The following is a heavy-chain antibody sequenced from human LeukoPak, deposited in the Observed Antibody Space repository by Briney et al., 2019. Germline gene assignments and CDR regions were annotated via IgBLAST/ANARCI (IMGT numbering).Heavy chain of an antibody. CDR2: ISSSSSTI. CDR3: ARAMRDWWELGPFDY. V-gene: IGHV3-48*01. D-gene: IGHD3-10*01. Sequence: PGGSLRLSCAASGFTFSSYSMNWVRQAPGKGLEWVSYISSSSSTIYYADSVKGRFTISRDNAKNSLYLQMNSLRAEDTAVYYCARAMRDWWELGPFDYWGQGTLVTVSS. CDR1: GFTFSSYS. J-gene: IGHJ4*02.